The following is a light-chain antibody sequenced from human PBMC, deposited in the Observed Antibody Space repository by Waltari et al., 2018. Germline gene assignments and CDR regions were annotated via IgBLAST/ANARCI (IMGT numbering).Light chain of an antibody. CDR3: SSYVGHTLWV. CDR2: DVT. Sequence: QSALAQPASVSGSPGQSITFSCTGDYNYVSWYQQHPGRSPKLVIYDVTNRPSGVSERFSGSKSGNTASLTISGLQAEDEAYYYCSSYVGHTLWVFGGGTKLTVL. V-gene: IGLV2-14*03. CDR1: DYNY. J-gene: IGLJ3*02.